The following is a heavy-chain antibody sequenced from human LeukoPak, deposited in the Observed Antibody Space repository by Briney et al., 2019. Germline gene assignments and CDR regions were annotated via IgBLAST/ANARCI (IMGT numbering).Heavy chain of an antibody. J-gene: IGHJ5*02. Sequence: ASVKVSCKVSGYTLTELSMHWVRQAPGKGLEWMGGFDPEDGETIYAQKFQGRVTMTEDTSTDTAYMELSSLRSEDTAVYYCASTYCSGGSCHPWGQGTLVTVSS. D-gene: IGHD2-15*01. CDR1: GYTLTELS. CDR3: ASTYCSGGSCHP. CDR2: FDPEDGET. V-gene: IGHV1-24*01.